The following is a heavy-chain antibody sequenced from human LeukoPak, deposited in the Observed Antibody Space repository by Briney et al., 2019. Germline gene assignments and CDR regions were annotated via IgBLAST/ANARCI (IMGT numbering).Heavy chain of an antibody. Sequence: PSETLSLTCTVSGGSVSSYYWSWIRRPPGRGLEWIAYLSHSGSSDSHPSLTSRVTTLVDTSKNQFSLKLTSVTAADTAVYYCARARYANAWYAFDIWGHGTMVTVSS. CDR1: GGSVSSYY. D-gene: IGHD2-2*01. J-gene: IGHJ3*02. V-gene: IGHV4-59*02. CDR2: LSHSGSS. CDR3: ARARYANAWYAFDI.